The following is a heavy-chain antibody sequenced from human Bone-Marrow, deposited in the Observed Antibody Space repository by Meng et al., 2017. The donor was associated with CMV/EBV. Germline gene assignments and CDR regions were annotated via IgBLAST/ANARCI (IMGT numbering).Heavy chain of an antibody. CDR3: ARDRGGYYDSSGYYYTYFDY. CDR1: GFTVSSYA. CDR2: MSFDASNK. D-gene: IGHD3-22*01. J-gene: IGHJ4*02. V-gene: IGHV3-30-3*01. Sequence: GESLKISCAASGFTVSSYAMHWARQAPGKGLQWVAVMSFDASNKYYADSVKGRFTISRDNSKNTLYLQMNSLRAEDTAVYYCARDRGGYYDSSGYYYTYFDYWGQGTLVTVSS.